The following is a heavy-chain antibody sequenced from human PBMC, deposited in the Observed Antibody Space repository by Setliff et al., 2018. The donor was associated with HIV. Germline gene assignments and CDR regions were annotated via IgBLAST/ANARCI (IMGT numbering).Heavy chain of an antibody. V-gene: IGHV4-59*01. CDR2: LSYSGST. D-gene: IGHD2-15*01. Sequence: SETLSLTCTVSSVSFSSYSWTWIRQPPGKGLGWIGYLSYSGSTSYNPSLKSRVAISLDTSTSKNEFSLKLTSVTAADTAVYFCARVHYSWDSFDYWGQGTLVTVSS. CDR3: ARVHYSWDSFDY. J-gene: IGHJ4*02. CDR1: SVSFSSYS.